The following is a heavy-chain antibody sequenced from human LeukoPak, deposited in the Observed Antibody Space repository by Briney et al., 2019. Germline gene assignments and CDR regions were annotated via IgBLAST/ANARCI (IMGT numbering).Heavy chain of an antibody. CDR3: AKESTFGGVIGRSFFDY. Sequence: GGSLRLSCAASGFAFSSYVINWVRQAPGKGLEWVSAIGGTGRTYYADPVKGRFTISRDNSKNTLYLQMNSLRAEDTAVYYCAKESTFGGVIGRSFFDYWGQGTLVTVSS. CDR1: GFAFSSYV. D-gene: IGHD3-16*02. CDR2: IGGTGRT. J-gene: IGHJ4*02. V-gene: IGHV3-23*01.